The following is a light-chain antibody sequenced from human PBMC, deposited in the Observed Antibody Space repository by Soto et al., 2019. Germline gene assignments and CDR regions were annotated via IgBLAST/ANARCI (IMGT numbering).Light chain of an antibody. CDR2: DAS. Sequence: DIQMTQSPSTLSASVGVRVTITCRASQSISSWLAWYQQKPGKAPKLLIYDASSLESGVPSRFSGSGSGTEFTLTISSLQPDDFATYYCQQYNSIFSTFGQGTKVDIK. V-gene: IGKV1-5*01. J-gene: IGKJ1*01. CDR3: QQYNSIFST. CDR1: QSISSW.